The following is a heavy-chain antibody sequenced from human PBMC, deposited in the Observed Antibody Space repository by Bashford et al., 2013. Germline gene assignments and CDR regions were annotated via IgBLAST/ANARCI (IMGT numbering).Heavy chain of an antibody. Sequence: VRQAPGKGLEWVANIKQDGSEKYYVDSVKGRFTISRDNSKNTLYLQMNSLRAEDTAVYYCAKDHKGTGLSTSCYVCYYYGMDVWGQGTTVTVSS. V-gene: IGHV3-7*03. CDR2: IKQDGSEK. J-gene: IGHJ6*02. CDR3: AKDHKGTGLSTSCYVCYYYGMDV. D-gene: IGHD2-2*01.